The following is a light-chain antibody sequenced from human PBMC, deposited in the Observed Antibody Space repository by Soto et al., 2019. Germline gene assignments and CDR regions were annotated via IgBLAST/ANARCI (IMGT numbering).Light chain of an antibody. CDR1: GSDVGGYNY. J-gene: IGLJ3*02. V-gene: IGLV2-14*01. CDR3: CSYAGTYTFEGV. Sequence: QSALTQPASVSGSPGQSITISCTGTGSDVGGYNYVSWYQQYPGKAPKLLIYEVRNRPSGVSNRFSGSKSGNTASLTISGLQAEDEADYYCCSYAGTYTFEGVFGGGTKVTVL. CDR2: EVR.